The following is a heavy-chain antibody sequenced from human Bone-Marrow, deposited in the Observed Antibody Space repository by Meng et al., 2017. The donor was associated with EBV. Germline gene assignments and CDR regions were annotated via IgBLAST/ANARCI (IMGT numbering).Heavy chain of an antibody. CDR2: LIPMFGAP. Sequence: QVEGAQAGAWVKKPRSPVKVPCTTSGGHFNMDAHSWVRQAPGQGLAWLGGLIPMFGAPNYAQKFQGRVTITADASTSTHYMELSSLRSEDTAVYYCASESGRGYTPDYWGQGTLVTVSS. CDR1: GGHFNMDA. CDR3: ASESGRGYTPDY. V-gene: IGHV1-69*01. D-gene: IGHD3-10*01. J-gene: IGHJ4*02.